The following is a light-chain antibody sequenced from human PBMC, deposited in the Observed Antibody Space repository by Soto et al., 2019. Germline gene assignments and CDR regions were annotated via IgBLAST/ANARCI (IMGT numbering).Light chain of an antibody. CDR3: KSYAGSNTYV. Sequence: QSVLTQPPSESGSPGQSVTISCTGTKNDIGVYDFVSWYQHHPGKAPRLIIYEVVQRPSGVPDRFSGSKSGNTASLTVSGLQDADEGDYFCKSYAGSNTYVFGSGTKVTVL. CDR1: KNDIGVYDF. V-gene: IGLV2-8*01. CDR2: EVV. J-gene: IGLJ1*01.